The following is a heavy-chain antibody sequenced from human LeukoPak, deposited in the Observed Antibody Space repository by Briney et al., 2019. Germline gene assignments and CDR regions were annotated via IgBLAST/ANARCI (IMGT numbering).Heavy chain of an antibody. D-gene: IGHD2-2*01. CDR3: ARARYCSSTSCPTKYYFDY. Sequence: PSGTLSLTCAVSGGSISSSNWGSWVCQPPGKGLEWIGVINNSGSTNYNPSLKSRVTISVDKSNNQFSLKLSSVPAADTAVYYCARARYCSSTSCPTKYYFDYWGQGTLGTVSA. CDR2: INNSGST. CDR1: GGSISSSNW. V-gene: IGHV4-4*02. J-gene: IGHJ4*02.